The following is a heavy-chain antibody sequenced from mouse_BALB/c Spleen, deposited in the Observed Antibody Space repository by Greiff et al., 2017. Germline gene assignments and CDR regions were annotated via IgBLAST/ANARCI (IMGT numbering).Heavy chain of an antibody. J-gene: IGHJ4*01. CDR2: INSNGGST. V-gene: IGHV5-6-3*01. Sequence: EVQLVESGGGLVQPGGSLKLSCAASGFTFSSYGMSWVRQTPDKRLELVATINSNGGSTYYPDSVKGRFTISRDNAKNTLYLQMSSLKSEDTAMYYCARITGSMDYWGQGTSVTVSS. D-gene: IGHD4-1*01. CDR3: ARITGSMDY. CDR1: GFTFSSYG.